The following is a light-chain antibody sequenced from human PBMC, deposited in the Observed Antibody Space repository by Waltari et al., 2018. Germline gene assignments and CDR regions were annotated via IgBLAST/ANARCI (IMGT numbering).Light chain of an antibody. CDR2: DVS. CDR3: SSYTGSSTHYV. CDR1: SSDVGGYNY. V-gene: IGLV2-14*01. Sequence: QSALTQPASVSGSPGQSITISCTGPSSDVGGYNYVSWYQQYPGKAPKLLIYDVSKRPSGVSSRFSGSKSGNTASLTISGLQAEDEAGYYCSSYTGSSTHYVFGTGTKVTVL. J-gene: IGLJ1*01.